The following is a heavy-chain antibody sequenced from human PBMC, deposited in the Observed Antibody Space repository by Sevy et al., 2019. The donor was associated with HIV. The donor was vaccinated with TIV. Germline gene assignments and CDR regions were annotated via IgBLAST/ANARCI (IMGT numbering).Heavy chain of an antibody. V-gene: IGHV3-33*01. CDR2: IWYDGTNK. CDR1: GFTFSSYG. Sequence: GGSLRLSCAASGFTFSSYGMHWVRQAPGKGLEWVALIWYDGTNKYYADSVKGRFTIPRDNSKNPLYLQMNSLRAEDTAVYYCASGAYYYASRSQNFDYWGPGTLVTVSS. CDR3: ASGAYYYASRSQNFDY. J-gene: IGHJ4*02. D-gene: IGHD3-10*01.